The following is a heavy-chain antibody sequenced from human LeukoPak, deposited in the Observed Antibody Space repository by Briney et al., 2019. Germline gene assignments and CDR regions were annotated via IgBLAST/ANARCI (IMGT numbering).Heavy chain of an antibody. J-gene: IGHJ3*02. V-gene: IGHV4-4*02. CDR1: GGSISSSNW. CDR2: IYHSGST. Sequence: PSGTLSLTCAVSGGSISSSNWWSWVRQPPGKGLEWIGEIYHSGSTNYNPSLKSRVTISVDTSKNQFSLKLSSVTAADTAVYYCARDRKPHSSGWYPAGGAFDIWGQGTMVTVSS. D-gene: IGHD6-19*01. CDR3: ARDRKPHSSGWYPAGGAFDI.